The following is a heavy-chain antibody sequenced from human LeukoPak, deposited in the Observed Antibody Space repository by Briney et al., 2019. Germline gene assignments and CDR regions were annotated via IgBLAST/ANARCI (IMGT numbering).Heavy chain of an antibody. J-gene: IGHJ4*02. CDR1: GYTFTSYD. V-gene: IGHV1-8*03. CDR2: MNPNSGNT. D-gene: IGHD6-13*01. CDR3: SRGTYSSSWFLDY. Sequence: ASVKVSCKASGYTFTSYDINWVRQATGQGLEWMGWMNPNSGNTGYAQKFQGRVTITRNTSISTAYMELSSLRPEDTAVYYCSRGTYSSSWFLDYWGQGTLVTVSS.